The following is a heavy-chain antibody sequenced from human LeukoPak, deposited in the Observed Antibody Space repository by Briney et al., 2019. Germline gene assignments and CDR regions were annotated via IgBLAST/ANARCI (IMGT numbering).Heavy chain of an antibody. V-gene: IGHV1-8*01. D-gene: IGHD3-10*01. CDR2: MNPNSGNT. J-gene: IGHJ3*02. CDR3: ARAVLWFGELGTDAFDI. CDR1: GYTFTSYD. Sequence: ASVKVSCKASGYTFTSYDTNWVRQATGQGLEWVGWMNPNSGNTGYAQKFQGRVTMTRNTSISTAYMELSSLRSEDTAVYYCARAVLWFGELGTDAFDIWGQGTMVTVSS.